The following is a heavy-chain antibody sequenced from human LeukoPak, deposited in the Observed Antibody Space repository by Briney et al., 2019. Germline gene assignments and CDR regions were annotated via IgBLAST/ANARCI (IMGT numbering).Heavy chain of an antibody. Sequence: GGSLRLSCAASGFTFSSYDMHWVRQATGKGLEWVSAIGTAGDTYYPGSVKGRFTISRENAKNSLYLQMNSLRAGNTAVYYCARENEAVALDYWGQGTLVTVSS. V-gene: IGHV3-13*01. CDR1: GFTFSSYD. CDR3: ARENEAVALDY. CDR2: IGTAGDT. J-gene: IGHJ4*02. D-gene: IGHD6-19*01.